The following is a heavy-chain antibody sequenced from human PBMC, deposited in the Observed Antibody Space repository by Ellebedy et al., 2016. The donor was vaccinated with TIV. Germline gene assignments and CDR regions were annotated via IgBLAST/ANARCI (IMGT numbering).Heavy chain of an antibody. CDR1: GGSISGSSYY. CDR2: IFDTGST. V-gene: IGHV4-39*01. CDR3: ARSLQIFTFDKCYFDL. J-gene: IGHJ2*01. D-gene: IGHD3-16*01. Sequence: SETLSLTCTVSGGSISGSSYYWGWIRQPPGKGLEWIGNIFDTGSTYYNPSLKSRVTISVDTSKNQFSLKLSSVTAADTAVYYCARSLQIFTFDKCYFDLWGRGTLVTVSS.